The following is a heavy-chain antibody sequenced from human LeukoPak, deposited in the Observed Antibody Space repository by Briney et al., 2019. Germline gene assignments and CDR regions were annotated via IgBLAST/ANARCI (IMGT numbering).Heavy chain of an antibody. Sequence: SETLSLTCTVSGGSISSYYWSWIRQPPGKGLEWIGYIYYSGSTNYNPSLKSRVTISVDTSKNQFSLKLISVTAADTAVYYCARGVGSGYTDYWGQGALVTVSS. D-gene: IGHD3-22*01. V-gene: IGHV4-59*01. CDR2: IYYSGST. CDR3: ARGVGSGYTDY. CDR1: GGSISSYY. J-gene: IGHJ4*02.